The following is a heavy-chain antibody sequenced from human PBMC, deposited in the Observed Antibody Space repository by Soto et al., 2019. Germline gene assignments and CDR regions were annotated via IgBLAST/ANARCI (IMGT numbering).Heavy chain of an antibody. CDR1: GFTFSSYA. V-gene: IGHV3-30-3*01. CDR3: ARSQSYPAVKDLDY. CDR2: ISYDGSNK. Sequence: PGGSLRLSCAASGFTFSSYAMHWVRQAPGKGLEWVAVISYDGSNKYYADSVKGRFTISRDNSKNTLYLQMNSLRAEDTAVYYCARSQSYPAVKDLDYWGQGTLVTVSS. D-gene: IGHD1-26*01. J-gene: IGHJ4*02.